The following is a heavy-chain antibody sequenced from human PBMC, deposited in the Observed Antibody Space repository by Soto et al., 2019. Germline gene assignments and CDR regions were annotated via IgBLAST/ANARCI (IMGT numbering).Heavy chain of an antibody. V-gene: IGHV3-11*06. CDR1: GCTFGGHY. Sequence: GGCRGLSWAASGCTFGGHYMSWIRQAPGKGLEWLSYINVISTYTNYTDSVKGRFTISRDNVKSSLYLQMNSLRAEDTAVYYCARVQGSGSYHPLDYWGPGTLVTLSS. CDR2: INVISTYT. D-gene: IGHD1-26*01. J-gene: IGHJ4*02. CDR3: ARVQGSGSYHPLDY.